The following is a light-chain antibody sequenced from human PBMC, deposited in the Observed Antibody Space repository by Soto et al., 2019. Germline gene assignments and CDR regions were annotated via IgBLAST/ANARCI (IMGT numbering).Light chain of an antibody. V-gene: IGLV2-8*01. Sequence: QSVLTQPPSASGSPGQSVTISCTGTTSDVGGYKYVSWYQQFPGKAPKLIIYEVSKRPSGVPDRFSGSKSGNTASLTVSGLQGDDEADYYCSSYAGTHSILFGGGTQLTVL. CDR1: TSDVGGYKY. CDR3: SSYAGTHSIL. CDR2: EVS. J-gene: IGLJ2*01.